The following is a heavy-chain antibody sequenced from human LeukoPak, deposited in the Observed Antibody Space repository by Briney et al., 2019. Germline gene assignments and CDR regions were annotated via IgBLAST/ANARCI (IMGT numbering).Heavy chain of an antibody. Sequence: GGSLRLSCAASGFTFSSYAMSWVRQAPGKGLKWVSAISGSGGSTYYADSVKGRFTISRDNSKNTLYLQMNSLRAEDTAVYYCAKDPGSYALGHLDYWGQGTLVTVSS. CDR1: GFTFSSYA. CDR2: ISGSGGST. J-gene: IGHJ4*02. V-gene: IGHV3-23*01. D-gene: IGHD1-26*01. CDR3: AKDPGSYALGHLDY.